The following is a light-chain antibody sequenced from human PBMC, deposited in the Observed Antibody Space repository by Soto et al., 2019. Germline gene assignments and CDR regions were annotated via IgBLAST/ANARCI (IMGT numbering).Light chain of an antibody. CDR3: QQANHFPWT. V-gene: IGKV1-12*01. CDR1: QGIGNY. J-gene: IGKJ1*01. CDR2: AAS. Sequence: DLQMTQSPSSVSASVGERVTITCRASQGIGNYLAWYQQKPGRAPKLLIHAASTLHSGVPSRFSGSGSGTDFTLTISSVQPEDFATYYCQQANHFPWTFGQGTKVDIK.